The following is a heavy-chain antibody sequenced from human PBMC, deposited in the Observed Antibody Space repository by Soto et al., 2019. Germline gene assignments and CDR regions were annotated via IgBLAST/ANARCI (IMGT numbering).Heavy chain of an antibody. CDR1: GGSFSGYY. Sequence: QVQLQQWGAGLLKPSETLSLTCAVYGGSFSGYYWTWIRQPPGTGLEWIGEINHSGSTNYNPSLKSRVTLSVDTSNKQFSLKLTSVTAADTAVYYCARDKITGLFDYWGQGTLVTVSS. CDR3: ARDKITGLFDY. CDR2: INHSGST. D-gene: IGHD2-8*02. V-gene: IGHV4-34*01. J-gene: IGHJ4*02.